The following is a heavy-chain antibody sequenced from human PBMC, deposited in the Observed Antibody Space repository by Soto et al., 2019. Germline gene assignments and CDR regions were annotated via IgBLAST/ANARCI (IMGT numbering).Heavy chain of an antibody. J-gene: IGHJ5*02. Sequence: SETLSLTCTVSGASISCYYWSWIRKSAGKGLEWIGRIYATGTTDYNPSLKSRVMMSVDTSKKQFSLKLRSVTAADTAVYYCVRDGTKTLRDWFDPWGQGISVTVSS. D-gene: IGHD1-1*01. CDR3: VRDGTKTLRDWFDP. CDR1: GASISCYY. CDR2: IYATGTT. V-gene: IGHV4-4*07.